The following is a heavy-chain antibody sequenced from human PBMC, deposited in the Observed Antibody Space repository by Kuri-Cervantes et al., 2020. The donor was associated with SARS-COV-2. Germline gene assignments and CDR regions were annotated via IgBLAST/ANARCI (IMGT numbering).Heavy chain of an antibody. CDR3: ARDRYDFWSGLRYYYYGMDV. J-gene: IGHJ6*02. D-gene: IGHD3-3*01. CDR1: GFTFSSYW. Sequence: GESLKISCAASGFTFSSYWMHWVRRAPGKGLVWVSRINSDGSSTSYADSVKGRFTISRDNAKNTLYLQMNSLRAEDTAVYYCARDRYDFWSGLRYYYYGMDVWGQGTTVTVSS. V-gene: IGHV3-74*01. CDR2: INSDGSST.